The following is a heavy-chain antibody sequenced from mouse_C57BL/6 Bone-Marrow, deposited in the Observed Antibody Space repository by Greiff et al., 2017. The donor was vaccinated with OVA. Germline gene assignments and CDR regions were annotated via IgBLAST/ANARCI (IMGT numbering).Heavy chain of an antibody. CDR3: ARPLTTLVADWYCDV. CDR1: GYTFTSSW. Sequence: VQLQQPGAELVRPGSSVKLSCKASGYTFTSSWMHWVKQRPIQGLEWIGNIDPSDSETHSNQKFKDKATLTVDKSSITGYIQLSSLTSEDSAVYYCARPLTTLVADWYCDVWGTGTTVTVSS. J-gene: IGHJ1*03. CDR2: IDPSDSET. D-gene: IGHD1-1*01. V-gene: IGHV1-52*01.